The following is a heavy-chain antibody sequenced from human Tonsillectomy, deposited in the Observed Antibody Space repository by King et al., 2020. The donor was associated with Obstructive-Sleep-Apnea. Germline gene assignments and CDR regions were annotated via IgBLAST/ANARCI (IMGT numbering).Heavy chain of an antibody. D-gene: IGHD3-22*01. Sequence: VQLVESGGGLVKPGGSLRLSCAASGFTFSNAWMSWVRQAPGKGLEWVGRIKSKIDGGTPDYAAPVIGRFTISRDDSKNTLYLQMNSLKTEDTAVYYCTTVDYYDSSYLDYWGQGTLVTVSS. J-gene: IGHJ4*02. CDR3: TTVDYYDSSYLDY. V-gene: IGHV3-15*01. CDR2: IKSKIDGGTP. CDR1: GFTFSNAW.